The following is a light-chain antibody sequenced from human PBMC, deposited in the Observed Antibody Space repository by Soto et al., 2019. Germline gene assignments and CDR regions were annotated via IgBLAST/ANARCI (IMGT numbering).Light chain of an antibody. J-gene: IGKJ5*01. CDR1: QSISSY. V-gene: IGKV3-11*01. CDR2: DTS. Sequence: EIVLTQSPATLSVSPGERATLSCRASQSISSYLAWYQHKPGQAPRLLIFDTSNRATGIPARFSGSGSGTDFTLTISSLEPEDCAVYYCQQRSNWPHTFGQGTRLEIK. CDR3: QQRSNWPHT.